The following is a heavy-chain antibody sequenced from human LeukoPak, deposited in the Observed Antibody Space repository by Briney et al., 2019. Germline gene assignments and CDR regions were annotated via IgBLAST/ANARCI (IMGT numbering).Heavy chain of an antibody. CDR3: ARGFCRIAAAARSWFDP. V-gene: IGHV4-34*01. J-gene: IGHJ5*02. CDR2: INHSGST. D-gene: IGHD6-13*01. CDR1: GGSFSGYY. Sequence: PSETLSLTCAVYGGSFSGYYWSWIRQPPGRGPEWIGEINHSGSTNYNPSLKSRVTISVDTSKNQFSLKLSSVTAADTAVYYCARGFCRIAAAARSWFDPWGQRTLVTVSS.